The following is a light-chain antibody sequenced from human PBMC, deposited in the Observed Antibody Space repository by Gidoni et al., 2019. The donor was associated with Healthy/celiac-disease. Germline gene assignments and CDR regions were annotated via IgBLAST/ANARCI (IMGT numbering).Light chain of an antibody. CDR1: QSISSY. CDR2: AAS. CDR3: QQSYSTPRT. J-gene: IGKJ1*01. Sequence: DIQMTQSPSSLSASVGDRVTITCRASQSISSYLNWYQQKPGKAPKLLIYAASSLQSGVPSRFSGSGSGTDFTLTISSLQPEHFATYYCQQSYSTPRTFGQGTKVEIK. V-gene: IGKV1-39*01.